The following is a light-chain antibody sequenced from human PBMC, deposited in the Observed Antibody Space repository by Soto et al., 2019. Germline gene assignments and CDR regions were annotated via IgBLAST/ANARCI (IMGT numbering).Light chain of an antibody. J-gene: IGKJ1*01. V-gene: IGKV1-5*01. CDR1: ESISTW. CDR2: DAS. Sequence: DIQMPPSPSTLSASVGDRVTITCRASESISTWLAWYQQKPGRAPKLLIYDASNLESGVPSRFSGSSSGTEFILTIDSVQPDDFATYYCQQYTGTFGQGTKVDIK. CDR3: QQYTGT.